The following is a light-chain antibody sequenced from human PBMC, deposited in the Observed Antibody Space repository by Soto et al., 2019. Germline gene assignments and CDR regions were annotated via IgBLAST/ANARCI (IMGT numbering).Light chain of an antibody. CDR3: AAWDDSLSGAV. CDR1: SSNIGSNY. J-gene: IGLJ2*01. V-gene: IGLV1-47*01. Sequence: QSVLTQPPSASGTPGQRVTISCSGSSSNIGSNYVYWYQQLPRTAPKLLIYRNNQRPSGVPDRFSGSKSGTSASLAISGLRSEDEADYYCAAWDDSLSGAVFGGGTKVTVL. CDR2: RNN.